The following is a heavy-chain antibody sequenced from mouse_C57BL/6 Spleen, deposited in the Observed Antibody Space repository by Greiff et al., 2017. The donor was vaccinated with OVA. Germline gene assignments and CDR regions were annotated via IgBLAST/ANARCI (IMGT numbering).Heavy chain of an antibody. D-gene: IGHD2-2*01. J-gene: IGHJ1*03. Sequence: QVQLQQPGAELVRPGTSVKLSCKASGYTFTSYWMHWVKQRPGQGLEWIGVIDPSDSYTNYNQKFKGKATLTVDTSSSTAYMQLSSLTSEDSAVYYCATSTMVTHWYFDVWGTGTTVTVSS. CDR2: IDPSDSYT. CDR3: ATSTMVTHWYFDV. CDR1: GYTFTSYW. V-gene: IGHV1-59*01.